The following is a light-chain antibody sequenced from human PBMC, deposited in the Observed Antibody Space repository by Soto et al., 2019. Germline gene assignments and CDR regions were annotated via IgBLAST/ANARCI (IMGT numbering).Light chain of an antibody. CDR2: AAS. J-gene: IGKJ1*01. CDR1: QSIRNY. V-gene: IGKV1-39*01. CDR3: QQSYNSPRT. Sequence: DIQMTQSPSSLSASVGDRVTITCRASQSIRNYLNWYQQKPGKAPKVLIYAASSLQSGVPSRFSGSGSGTEFTLTISSLQPEDFATYYCQQSYNSPRTFGQGTKVEI.